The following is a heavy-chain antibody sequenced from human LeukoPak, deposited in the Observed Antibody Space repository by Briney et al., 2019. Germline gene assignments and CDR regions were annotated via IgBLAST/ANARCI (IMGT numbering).Heavy chain of an antibody. CDR3: ATLTGRTWELQGY. Sequence: PSETLSLTCTVSGGSISSSRYYWGWIRQPPGKGLEWIGSIYYSGSTYYNPSLKSRVTISLDMSKNQFSLKLSSVTAADTAVYYCATLTGRTWELQGYWGQGTLVTVSS. V-gene: IGHV4-39*07. D-gene: IGHD1-7*01. CDR2: IYYSGST. J-gene: IGHJ4*02. CDR1: GGSISSSRYY.